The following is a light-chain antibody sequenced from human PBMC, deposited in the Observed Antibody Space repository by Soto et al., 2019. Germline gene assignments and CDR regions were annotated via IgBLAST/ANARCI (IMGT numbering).Light chain of an antibody. CDR3: TSWTTSTTMI. CDR1: SSDIGAYNF. V-gene: IGLV2-14*03. J-gene: IGLJ2*01. Sequence: QSALTQPASVSGSPGQSITISCTGTSSDIGAYNFVSWYQQHPGKAPKLMLYDVNIRPSGVSNRFSGSKSGNTASQTISGLQAEDEADYYCTSWTTSTTMIFGGGTKVTVL. CDR2: DVN.